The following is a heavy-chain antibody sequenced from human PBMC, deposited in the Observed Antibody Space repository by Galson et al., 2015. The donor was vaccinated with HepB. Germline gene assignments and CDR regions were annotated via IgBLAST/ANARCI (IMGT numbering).Heavy chain of an antibody. CDR1: GMKGRKES. V-gene: IGHV3-21*01. D-gene: IGHD3-10*01. J-gene: IGHJ4*02. CDR3: ASVEITLGRGGLRTRSYFGY. CDR2: ISSSSSYI. Sequence: SLRLSCAASGMKGRKESMNWVRQAPGKGLEWVSSISSSSSYIYYADSVKGRFTISRDNAKRSLYLQMNSLRAEDTAVYFCASVEITLGRGGLRTRSYFGYWGQGTLVTVSS.